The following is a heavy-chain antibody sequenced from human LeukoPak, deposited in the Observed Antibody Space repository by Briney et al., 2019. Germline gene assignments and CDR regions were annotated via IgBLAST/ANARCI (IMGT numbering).Heavy chain of an antibody. D-gene: IGHD5-12*01. CDR3: ARVFSEDPGYSGYDYGY. J-gene: IGHJ4*02. Sequence: SVKVFCKASGGTFSSYAISWVRQAPGQGLEWMGRIIPIFGTANYAQKFQGRVTITADKSTSTAYMELSSLRSEDTAVYYCARVFSEDPGYSGYDYGYWGQGTLVTVSS. CDR2: IIPIFGTA. V-gene: IGHV1-69*06. CDR1: GGTFSSYA.